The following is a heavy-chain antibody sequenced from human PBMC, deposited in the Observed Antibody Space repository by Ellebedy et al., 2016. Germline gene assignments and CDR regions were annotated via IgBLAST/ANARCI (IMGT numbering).Heavy chain of an antibody. CDR3: RQGHYADY. V-gene: IGHV3-23*01. D-gene: IGHD2-2*01. Sequence: GESLKISXAVSGFPFSTFFMSWVRQAPGKGLEWVAIISANADKRDLADSVQGRFTVSRDNLRNTLHLQMSNLRGEDTAVYYCRQGHYADYWGQGTLVTVSS. CDR2: ISANADKR. CDR1: GFPFSTFF. J-gene: IGHJ4*02.